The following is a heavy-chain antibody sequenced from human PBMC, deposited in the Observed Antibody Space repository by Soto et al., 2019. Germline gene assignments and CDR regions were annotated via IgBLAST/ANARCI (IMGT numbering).Heavy chain of an antibody. D-gene: IGHD3-3*02. J-gene: IGHJ5*02. CDR2: IYYSGST. V-gene: IGHV4-4*02. CDR1: GDSISRSYW. Sequence: SETLSLTCAVSGDSISRSYWWSWVRQLPGKGLEWIGGIYYSGSTNYNPSLKSRVTISVDTSKNQFSLKLSSVTAADTAVYYCASPKIAFYNWFDPWAREPWSPSPQ. CDR3: ASPKIAFYNWFDP.